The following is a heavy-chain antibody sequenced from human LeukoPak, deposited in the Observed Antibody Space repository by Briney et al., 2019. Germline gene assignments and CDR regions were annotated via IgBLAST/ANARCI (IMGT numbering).Heavy chain of an antibody. CDR1: GFTFSSYG. CDR3: ARDRGAARFDY. V-gene: IGHV3-33*01. CDR2: IWYDGSNK. Sequence: GGSLRLSCAASGFTFSSYGMHWVRQAPGKGLEWVAVIWYDGSNKYYADSVKGRFTIYRDNSKNTLYLQMNSLRAEDTAVYYCARDRGAARFDYWGQGTLVTVSS. D-gene: IGHD6-6*01. J-gene: IGHJ4*02.